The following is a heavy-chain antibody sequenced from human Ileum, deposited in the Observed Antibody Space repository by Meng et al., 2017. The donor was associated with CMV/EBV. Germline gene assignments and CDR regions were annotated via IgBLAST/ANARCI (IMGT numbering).Heavy chain of an antibody. D-gene: IGHD3-10*01. J-gene: IGHJ4*02. CDR3: ARGGGTPIRGVLPFDF. V-gene: IGHV4-34*01. Sequence: GAGLSRPLATPAPPCAVMGGSFTPYYWSWTRQSPGKGLEWIAEIDHTGSTNYNPSLRSRVTISIDTSSSHFSLNLTSATAADTAVYYCARGGGTPIRGVLPFDFWGQGTLVTVSS. CDR2: IDHTGST. CDR1: GGSFTPYY.